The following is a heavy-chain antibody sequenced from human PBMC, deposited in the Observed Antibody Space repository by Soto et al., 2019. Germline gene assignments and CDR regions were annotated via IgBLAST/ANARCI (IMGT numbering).Heavy chain of an antibody. V-gene: IGHV3-74*01. Sequence: GGSLRLSCATSGFTFSNYWMHWVRQVPGRGLVWVSRIDTDGSTTSYADFAKGRFTISRDNAKNSLYLQMNSLSAEDTALYYCAKDIGGEMHAFDIWGQGTMVTVSS. CDR2: IDTDGSTT. CDR3: AKDIGGEMHAFDI. CDR1: GFTFSNYW. J-gene: IGHJ3*02. D-gene: IGHD2-15*01.